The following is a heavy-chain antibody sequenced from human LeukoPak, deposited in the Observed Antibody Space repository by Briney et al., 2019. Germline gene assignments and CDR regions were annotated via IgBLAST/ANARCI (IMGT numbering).Heavy chain of an antibody. CDR2: ISSRSTI. Sequence: GGSLRLSCAASGFTLSDYYMNWVRQASGKGLEWVSSISSRSTIYYADSVKGRFTISRDNAKNSLYLQMKSLRAEDTAVYYCARALISGYCSSTSCYGFDYWGQGTLVTVSS. CDR1: GFTLSDYY. D-gene: IGHD2-2*01. CDR3: ARALISGYCSSTSCYGFDY. J-gene: IGHJ4*02. V-gene: IGHV3-69-1*02.